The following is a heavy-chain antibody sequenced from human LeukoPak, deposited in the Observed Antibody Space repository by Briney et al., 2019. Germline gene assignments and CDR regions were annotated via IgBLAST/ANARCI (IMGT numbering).Heavy chain of an antibody. J-gene: IGHJ6*02. CDR1: GDSISTCF. V-gene: IGHV4-4*07. CDR2: FYTSGIT. D-gene: IGHD2-15*01. CDR3: ARVMVVAATLGYYYYGMDV. Sequence: SQTLSLTCTVSGDSISTCFWSWIRQPAGQGLERIGRFYTSGITNCNPSLKSRVTMSLDTSKNQFSLKLSSVTAADTAVYYCARVMVVAATLGYYYYGMDVWGQGTTVTVSS.